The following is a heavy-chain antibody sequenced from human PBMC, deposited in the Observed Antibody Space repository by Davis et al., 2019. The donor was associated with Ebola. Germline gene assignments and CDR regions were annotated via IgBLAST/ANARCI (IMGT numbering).Heavy chain of an antibody. CDR3: AKGSGLYYYYGMDV. J-gene: IGHJ6*02. CDR1: GFTFDDYA. CDR2: ISWNSGSI. Sequence: SLKISCAASGFTFDDYAMYWVRQAPGKGLEWVSGISWNSGSIGYADSVKGRFTISRDNAKNSLYLQMNSLRAEDTALYYCAKGSGLYYYYGMDVWGQGTTVTVSS. V-gene: IGHV3-9*01. D-gene: IGHD3-10*01.